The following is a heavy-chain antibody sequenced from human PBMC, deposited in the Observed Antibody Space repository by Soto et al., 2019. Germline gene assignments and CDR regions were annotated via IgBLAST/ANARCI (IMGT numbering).Heavy chain of an antibody. CDR3: ARHHGPTTSEKWFDP. J-gene: IGHJ5*02. D-gene: IGHD5-12*01. Sequence: QVHLVQSRVEVKTPGASVKVSCQASGYTFFTYDISWVRQAPGQGLEWMGWISTYSGDTKYAQKFQGRVTMTTDTSTTTAYLELRSLRSDDTAVYYCARHHGPTTSEKWFDPWGQGTLVTVSS. CDR1: GYTFFTYD. CDR2: ISTYSGDT. V-gene: IGHV1-18*01.